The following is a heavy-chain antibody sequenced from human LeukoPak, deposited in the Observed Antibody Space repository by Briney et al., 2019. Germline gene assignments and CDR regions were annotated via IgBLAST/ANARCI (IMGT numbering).Heavy chain of an antibody. J-gene: IGHJ6*03. V-gene: IGHV5-51*01. Sequence: GESLKISCKASGYSFTTYWIGWVRQMPGKGLEWMGITYPGDSDTRYSPSFQGQVTISADKSISTAYLQWSSLKASDTAIYYCARQYDYYYYMDVWGKGTTVTVSS. CDR1: GYSFTTYW. CDR3: ARQYDYYYYMDV. CDR2: TYPGDSDT.